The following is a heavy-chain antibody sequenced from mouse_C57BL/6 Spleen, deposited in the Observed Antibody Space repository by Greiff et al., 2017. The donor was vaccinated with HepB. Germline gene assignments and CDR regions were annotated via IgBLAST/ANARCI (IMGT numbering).Heavy chain of an antibody. CDR1: GFTFSSYA. J-gene: IGHJ4*01. D-gene: IGHD1-1*01. CDR3: TRVDYYGSSYAMDY. Sequence: DVMLVESGEGLVKPGGSLKLSCAASGFTFSSYAMSWVRQTPEKRLEWVAYISSGGDYIDYADTVKGRFTISRDNARNTLYMQMGSLKSEDTAMYYCTRVDYYGSSYAMDYWGQGTSVTVSS. V-gene: IGHV5-9-1*02. CDR2: ISSGGDYI.